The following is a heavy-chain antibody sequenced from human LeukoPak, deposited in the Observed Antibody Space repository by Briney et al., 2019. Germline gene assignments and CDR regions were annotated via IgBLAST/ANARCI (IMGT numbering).Heavy chain of an antibody. V-gene: IGHV3-53*01. CDR1: AFTVSGNY. CDR2: IYSGGNS. D-gene: IGHD6-13*01. CDR3: AGAHSSSWSVF. J-gene: IGHJ5*01. Sequence: GGSLRLSCAASAFTVSGNYMSWVRQAPGKGLEWVSVIYSGGNSYYADSVKGRFTISRDNSKSTLYLQMNSLKAEDTAVYYCAGAHSSSWSVFWGQGTLVTVSS.